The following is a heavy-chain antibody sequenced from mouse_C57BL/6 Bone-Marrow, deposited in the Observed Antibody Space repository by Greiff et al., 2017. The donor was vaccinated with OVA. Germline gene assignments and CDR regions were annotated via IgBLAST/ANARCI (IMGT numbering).Heavy chain of an antibody. D-gene: IGHD2-4*01. CDR1: GYTFTSYW. J-gene: IGHJ1*03. CDR2: IDPSDSYT. CDR3: ARDYDYDVWYFDV. V-gene: IGHV1-50*01. Sequence: QVHVKQPGAELVKPGASVKLSCKASGYTFTSYWMQWVKQRPGQGLEWIGEIDPSDSYTNYNQKFKGKATLTVDTSSSTAYMQLSSLTSEDSAVYYCARDYDYDVWYFDVWGTGTTVTVSS.